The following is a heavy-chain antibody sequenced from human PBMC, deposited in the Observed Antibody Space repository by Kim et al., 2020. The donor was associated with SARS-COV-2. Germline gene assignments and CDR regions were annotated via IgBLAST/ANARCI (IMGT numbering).Heavy chain of an antibody. V-gene: IGHV3-66*01. CDR3: AKLGGYGFAI. CDR1: GFTVSTND. D-gene: IGHD3-16*01. Sequence: GGSLRLSCAASGFTVSTNDMTWVRLAPGKGLEWVSVIFSGGSTHYADSVKGRFSISRDKSKNTLNLLMNGLRAEDSAVYYCAKLGGYGFAIWGQGARVT. J-gene: IGHJ3*02. CDR2: IFSGGST.